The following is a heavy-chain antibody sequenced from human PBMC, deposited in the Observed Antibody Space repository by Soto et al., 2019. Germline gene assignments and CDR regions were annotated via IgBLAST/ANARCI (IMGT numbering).Heavy chain of an antibody. V-gene: IGHV3-33*08. CDR3: ARTDCSSSDCPRDLVGAVTMDY. CDR1: GFPFSTYA. Sequence: GGSLRLSCATSGFPFSTYAMHWVRQAPGKGLEWVAVVWYDGTDKNYADSVKGRFTISRDNSKSTPYLQMDHLRVEDTGVYHCARTDCSSSDCPRDLVGAVTMDYWGQGTPVTVSS. CDR2: VWYDGTDK. D-gene: IGHD2-2*01. J-gene: IGHJ4*02.